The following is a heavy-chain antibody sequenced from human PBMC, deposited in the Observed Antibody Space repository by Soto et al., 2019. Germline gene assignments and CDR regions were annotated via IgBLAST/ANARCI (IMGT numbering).Heavy chain of an antibody. CDR3: ARTGYDRSGYFLEYYFDS. J-gene: IGHJ4*02. V-gene: IGHV3-30-3*01. CDR1: EFSCVKYS. CDR2: ISNDGSNP. D-gene: IGHD3-22*01. Sequence: PCPAAEFSCVKYSMHRGGQTRGTGREWVAVISNDGSNPYYADSVKGRFTISRDNSKNTLYLQMNSLREEDTAVYYCARTGYDRSGYFLEYYFDSWGQGTLVTVSS.